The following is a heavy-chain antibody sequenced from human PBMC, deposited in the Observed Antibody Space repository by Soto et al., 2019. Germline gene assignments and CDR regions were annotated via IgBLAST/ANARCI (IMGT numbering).Heavy chain of an antibody. CDR1: GYPFTRYA. V-gene: IGHV1-3*04. CDR2: INTGNGNT. Sequence: QVQLVQSGAEVKKPGASVKVSCKASGYPFTRYAMHWVRQAPGQGLEWMGWINTGNGNTHYSQKFQGRVTFTRDASATKAYMELSSLTSEDTAVYYCARNVDYFDPWGQGTLVTVSS. J-gene: IGHJ5*02. D-gene: IGHD4-17*01. CDR3: ARNVDYFDP.